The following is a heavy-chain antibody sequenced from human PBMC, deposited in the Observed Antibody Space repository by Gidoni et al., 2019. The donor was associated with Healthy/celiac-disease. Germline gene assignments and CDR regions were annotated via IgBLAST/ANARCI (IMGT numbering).Heavy chain of an antibody. CDR3: ARLLGSGSYYNLSPLYYYYGMDV. V-gene: IGHV4-34*01. J-gene: IGHJ6*02. Sequence: QVQLQQWGAGLLKPSETLSLTCAVYGGSFSGYYWSWIRQPPGKGLEWIGEINHSGSTNYNPSLKSRVTISVDTSKNQFSLKLSSVTAADTAVYYCARLLGSGSYYNLSPLYYYYGMDVWGQGTTVTVSS. CDR2: INHSGST. CDR1: GGSFSGYY. D-gene: IGHD3-10*01.